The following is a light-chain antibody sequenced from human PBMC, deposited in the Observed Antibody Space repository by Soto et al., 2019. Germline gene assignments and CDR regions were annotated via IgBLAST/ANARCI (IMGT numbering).Light chain of an antibody. CDR1: SDSVSASHF. CDR3: VLYMRSGISV. J-gene: IGLJ2*01. V-gene: IGLV8-61*01. CDR2: NTN. Sequence: QAVVTQEPSFSVSPGGTVTLTCGLSSDSVSASHFPIWYQQTPGQAPRTLIYNTNTRSSGVPDRFSGSILGNRAALTITGAQADDESDYYCVLYMRSGISVFGGGTKVTVL.